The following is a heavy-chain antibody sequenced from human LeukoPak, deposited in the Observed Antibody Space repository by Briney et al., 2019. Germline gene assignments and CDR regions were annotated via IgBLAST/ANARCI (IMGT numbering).Heavy chain of an antibody. Sequence: GGSLRLSCAASGFNFNAYSMAWVRQAPGKGLEWVSIISRASESIFYADSVKGRFTISRDNAKNTLYLQMNGLRADDTAAYYCARGATDTTRWFDPWGQGTLVTVSS. CDR3: ARGATDTTRWFDP. D-gene: IGHD1-7*01. J-gene: IGHJ5*02. CDR1: GFNFNAYS. V-gene: IGHV3-21*01. CDR2: ISRASESI.